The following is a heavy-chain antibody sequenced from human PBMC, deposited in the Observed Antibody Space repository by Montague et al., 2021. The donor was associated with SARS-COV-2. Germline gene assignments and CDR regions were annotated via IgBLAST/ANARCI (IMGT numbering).Heavy chain of an antibody. V-gene: IGHV4-39*07. Sequence: SETLSLTCTVSGGSISSSSYYWGWIRQPPGKGLEWIGYIYYSGSTYYNPSLKSRVTISVDTSKNQFSLKLSSVTAADTAVYYCAEEIVVVTQTYHYGMDVWGQGTTVTVSS. CDR2: IYYSGST. CDR1: GGSISSSSYY. CDR3: AEEIVVVTQTYHYGMDV. J-gene: IGHJ6*02. D-gene: IGHD3-22*01.